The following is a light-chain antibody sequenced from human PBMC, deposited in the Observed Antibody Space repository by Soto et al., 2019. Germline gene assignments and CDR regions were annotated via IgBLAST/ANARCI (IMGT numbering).Light chain of an antibody. CDR3: QQYNSYWT. Sequence: DIQMTQSPSTLSASVGDRVTITCRASQNVNNCLASYQQKPGKAPKLLIHKASNLESGVPSRFSGSGSGTVFSLTISSLQPDDFATYYCQQYNSYWTFGQGTKVEIK. J-gene: IGKJ1*01. V-gene: IGKV1-5*03. CDR2: KAS. CDR1: QNVNNC.